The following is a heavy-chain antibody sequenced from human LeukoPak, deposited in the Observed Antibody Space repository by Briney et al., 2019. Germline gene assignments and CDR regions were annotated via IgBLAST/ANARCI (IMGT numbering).Heavy chain of an antibody. CDR2: ICYSGNT. Sequence: SETLSLTCSVSGGSIGSSSYCWGWIRQPPGKGLEWIGTICYSGNTFYNPSLKSRVTLSVDTSKNQFSLKLSSVTAADTAVYYCARTENYIPEDCFDPWGQGTLVTVSS. V-gene: IGHV4-39*01. CDR1: GGSIGSSSYC. D-gene: IGHD5-24*01. J-gene: IGHJ5*02. CDR3: ARTENYIPEDCFDP.